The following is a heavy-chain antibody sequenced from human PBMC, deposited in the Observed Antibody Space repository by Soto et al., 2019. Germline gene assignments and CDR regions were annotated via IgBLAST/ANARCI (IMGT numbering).Heavy chain of an antibody. Sequence: QVQLQESGPGLVKPSQTLSLTCTVSGGSISSGSYYWSWVRQHPGKGLEWIGYIYYSGSTYNNPSLKSRVTILVDTSKNQFSLKLSSVTAADTAVYYCARAPWEYQPLHRYFDYWGQETLVTVSS. CDR3: ARAPWEYQPLHRYFDY. CDR2: IYYSGST. CDR1: GGSISSGSYY. V-gene: IGHV4-31*03. D-gene: IGHD2-2*01. J-gene: IGHJ4*02.